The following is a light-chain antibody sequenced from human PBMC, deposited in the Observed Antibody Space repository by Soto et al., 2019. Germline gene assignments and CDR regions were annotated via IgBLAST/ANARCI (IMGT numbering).Light chain of an antibody. CDR2: AAS. CDR1: QGISSY. V-gene: IGKV1-9*01. Sequence: IQLTQSPSSLSASVGDRVTITCRASQGISSYLAWYQQKPGKAPKFLIYAASTLQRGAPSRLSRSGSGTDFTLTISSLQPEDFATYFCQQLNSYPPTFGQGTELEIK. J-gene: IGKJ2*01. CDR3: QQLNSYPPT.